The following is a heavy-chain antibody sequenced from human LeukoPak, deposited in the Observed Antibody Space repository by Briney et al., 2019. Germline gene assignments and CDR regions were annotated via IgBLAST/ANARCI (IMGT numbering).Heavy chain of an antibody. J-gene: IGHJ3*02. V-gene: IGHV3-30*02. D-gene: IGHD6-19*01. Sequence: GGSLRLSCAASGFTFSSYGMHWVRQAPGKGLEWVAFIRYDGSNKYYADSVKGRFTISRDNSKNTLYLQMNSLRAEDTAVYYCARDSHFADIAVAGGAFDIWGQGTMVTVSS. CDR1: GFTFSSYG. CDR2: IRYDGSNK. CDR3: ARDSHFADIAVAGGAFDI.